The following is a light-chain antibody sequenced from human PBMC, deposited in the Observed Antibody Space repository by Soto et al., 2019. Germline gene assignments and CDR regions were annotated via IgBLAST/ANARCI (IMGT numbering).Light chain of an antibody. J-gene: IGLJ3*02. CDR2: EVN. Sequence: QSALTQPASVSGSPGQSITVSCTGTSSDVGNYNLVSWYQQHPGKGPKLIVYEVNKRPSGVSDRFSGSKSGNSASLTISGLQAEDEADYYCCSYIGHNSWVFGGGTKLTVL. CDR1: SSDVGNYNL. V-gene: IGLV2-23*02. CDR3: CSYIGHNSWV.